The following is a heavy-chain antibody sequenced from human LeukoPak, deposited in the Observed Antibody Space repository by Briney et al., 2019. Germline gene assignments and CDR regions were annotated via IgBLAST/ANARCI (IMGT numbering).Heavy chain of an antibody. CDR2: IIPIFGTA. J-gene: IGHJ6*02. V-gene: IGHV1-69*01. D-gene: IGHD2-15*01. Sequence: ASVKVSCKASGGTFSSYAISWVRQAPGQGLEWMGGIIPIFGTANYAQKFQGRVTITADESTSTAYMELSGLRSEDTAVYYCARYGIVVVVAAPIYYYYGMDVWGQGTTVTVSS. CDR3: ARYGIVVVVAAPIYYYYGMDV. CDR1: GGTFSSYA.